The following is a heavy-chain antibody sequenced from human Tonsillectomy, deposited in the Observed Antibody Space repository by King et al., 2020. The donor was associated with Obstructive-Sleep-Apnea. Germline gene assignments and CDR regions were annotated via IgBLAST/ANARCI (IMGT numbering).Heavy chain of an antibody. CDR1: GGSIRSYY. Sequence: PLQESGPGLVKPSETLSLTCSVSGGSIRSYYWSWVRQPPGKGPEWLGFIYYSGSTKYNPSLKSRVLMSIDTSNNQFSLRLTSVTAADTAVYYWARDCSSASCYGPGYFDSGGQGTLAT. CDR3: ARDCSSASCYGPGYFDS. D-gene: IGHD2-2*01. J-gene: IGHJ4*02. V-gene: IGHV4-59*01. CDR2: IYYSGST.